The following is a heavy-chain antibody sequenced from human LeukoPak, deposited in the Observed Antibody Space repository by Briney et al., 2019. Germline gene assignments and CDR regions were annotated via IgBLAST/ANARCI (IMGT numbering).Heavy chain of an antibody. V-gene: IGHV3-23*01. CDR2: ISGSGGST. J-gene: IGHJ4*02. CDR3: AKASTMIVGYYSDY. Sequence: SGGSLRLSCAASGFTFSSYAMSWVRQAPGKGLEWVSAISGSGGSTYYADSVKGRFTISRDNSKNTLYLQMNSLRAEDTAVYYCAKASTMIVGYYSDYWGQGTLVTVSS. CDR1: GFTFSSYA. D-gene: IGHD3-22*01.